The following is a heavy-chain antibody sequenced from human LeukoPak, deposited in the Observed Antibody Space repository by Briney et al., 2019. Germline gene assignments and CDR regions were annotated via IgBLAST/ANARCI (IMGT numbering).Heavy chain of an antibody. CDR3: VRTSRSISSDY. Sequence: GGSLRLSCEASGFIFSNYWMSWVRQAPGKGLGWVANIKQDGSVKNYVDSMEGRFIISRDNAKNLLYLQMNSLGAEDTAVYYCVRTSRSISSDYWGQGTQVTVSS. J-gene: IGHJ4*02. CDR1: GFIFSNYW. V-gene: IGHV3-7*01. CDR2: IKQDGSVK. D-gene: IGHD3-3*02.